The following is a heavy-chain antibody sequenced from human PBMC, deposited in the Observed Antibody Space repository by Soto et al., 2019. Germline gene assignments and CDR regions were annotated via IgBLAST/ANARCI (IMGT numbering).Heavy chain of an antibody. CDR3: ARNPPMVRGVKNYYYYYYYMDV. V-gene: IGHV3-11*01. CDR1: GFTFSDYY. CDR2: ISSSGSTI. D-gene: IGHD3-10*01. Sequence: GGSLRLSCAASGFTFSDYYMSWIRQAPGKGLEWVSYISSSGSTIYYADSVKGRFTISRDNAKNSLYLQMNSLRAEDTAVYYCARNPPMVRGVKNYYYYYYYMDVWGKGTTVTVSS. J-gene: IGHJ6*03.